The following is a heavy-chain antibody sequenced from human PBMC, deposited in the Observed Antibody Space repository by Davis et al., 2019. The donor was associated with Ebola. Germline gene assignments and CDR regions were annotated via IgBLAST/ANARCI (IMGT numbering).Heavy chain of an antibody. CDR2: IIYIFGAP. J-gene: IGHJ6*02. CDR3: ATASSDYHWYYAMDV. Sequence: SVKVSCKASGGTLISYTVPRVRQAPGQGLERMGGIIYIFGAPNYAQKFQGRATITADKSTSTAYLELSSLRSEDTAVYYCATASSDYHWYYAMDVWGQGTTVTVSS. V-gene: IGHV1-69*06. CDR1: GGTLISYT. D-gene: IGHD3-22*01.